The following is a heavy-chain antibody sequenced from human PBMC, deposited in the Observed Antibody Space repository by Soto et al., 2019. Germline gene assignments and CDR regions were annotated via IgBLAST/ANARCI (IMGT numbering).Heavy chain of an antibody. CDR2: ISGSGGST. CDR1: GFTFSRYA. J-gene: IGHJ3*02. Sequence: PGGSLRLSCAASGFTFSRYAMSWVRQAPGKGLEWVSAISGSGGSTYYADSVKGRFTISRDNSKNTLYLQMNSLRAEDTAVYYCAKDIVVVPAAMSEAFDIWGQGTMVTVSS. CDR3: AKDIVVVPAAMSEAFDI. D-gene: IGHD2-2*01. V-gene: IGHV3-23*01.